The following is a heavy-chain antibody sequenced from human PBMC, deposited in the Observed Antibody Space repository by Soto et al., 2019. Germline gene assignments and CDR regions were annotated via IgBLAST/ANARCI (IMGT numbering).Heavy chain of an antibody. V-gene: IGHV1-69*02. CDR2: IIPILGIA. Sequence: GASVKVSCKASGGTFSSYTISWGRQAPGQGVEWMGRIIPILGIANYAQKFQGRVTITADKSTSTAYMELSSLRSEDTAVYYCARASIDCGGDCYPSYYYYYMDVWGKGTTVTVSS. CDR1: GGTFSSYT. D-gene: IGHD2-21*01. J-gene: IGHJ6*03. CDR3: ARASIDCGGDCYPSYYYYYMDV.